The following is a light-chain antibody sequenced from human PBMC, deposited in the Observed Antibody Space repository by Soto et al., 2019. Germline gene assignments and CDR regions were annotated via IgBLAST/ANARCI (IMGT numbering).Light chain of an antibody. V-gene: IGKV3-11*01. Sequence: EIVLTQSPATLSLSPGEIAKLYFRSSQNVRNYLAWYQHKPGQAPRLLIYEASNRATGIPARFSGSGSGTDFTLTIRSLEPEDFAIYYCQQRNNWPRLNCGQGTRLEIK. CDR1: QNVRNY. CDR2: EAS. CDR3: QQRNNWPRLN. J-gene: IGKJ5*01.